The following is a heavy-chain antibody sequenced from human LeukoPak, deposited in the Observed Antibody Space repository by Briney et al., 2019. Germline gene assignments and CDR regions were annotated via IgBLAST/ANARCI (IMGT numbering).Heavy chain of an antibody. D-gene: IGHD5-18*01. Sequence: GGSLRLSCAASGFIFSNYNMNWVRQTPGKGLEWISYISSSSGTIYYADSVKGRFTISGDNAKNSLYLQMNSLRAEDTAVYYCARALGYSYGYAVDYWGQGTLVTVSS. V-gene: IGHV3-48*01. J-gene: IGHJ4*02. CDR2: ISSSSGTI. CDR1: GFIFSNYN. CDR3: ARALGYSYGYAVDY.